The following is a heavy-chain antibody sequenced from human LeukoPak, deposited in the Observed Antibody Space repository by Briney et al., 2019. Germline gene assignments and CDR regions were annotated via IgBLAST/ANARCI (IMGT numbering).Heavy chain of an antibody. D-gene: IGHD6-19*01. Sequence: ASVKVSCKASGYTFTSYGISWVRQAPGQGLEWMGWISAYNGNTNYAQKFQGRVTITADESTSTAYMELSSLRSEDTAVYYCARDLIAVAGSPRGDYWGQGTLVTVSS. J-gene: IGHJ4*02. CDR2: ISAYNGNT. V-gene: IGHV1-18*01. CDR1: GYTFTSYG. CDR3: ARDLIAVAGSPRGDY.